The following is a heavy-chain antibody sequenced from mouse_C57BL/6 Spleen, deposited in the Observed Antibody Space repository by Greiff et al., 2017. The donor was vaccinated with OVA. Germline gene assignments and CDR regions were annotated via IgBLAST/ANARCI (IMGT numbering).Heavy chain of an antibody. CDR1: GFTFSDFY. CDR2: SRNKANDSTT. D-gene: IGHD1-1*01. CDR3: AREYGGFDY. V-gene: IGHV7-1*01. J-gene: IGHJ2*01. Sequence: EVQLVESGGGLVQSGRSLRLSCATSGFTFSDFYMESVRQAPGQGLEWIAASRNKANDSTTEYNASVKGRFIVSRSTSQRNLYRQMNALRAEDTAIYYCAREYGGFDYWGQGTTLTVSS.